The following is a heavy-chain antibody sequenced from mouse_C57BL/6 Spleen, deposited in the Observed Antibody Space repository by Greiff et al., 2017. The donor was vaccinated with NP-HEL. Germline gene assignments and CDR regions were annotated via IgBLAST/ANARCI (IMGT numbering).Heavy chain of an antibody. CDR1: GYAFSSHW. J-gene: IGHJ4*01. Sequence: VQLPQSGAELVKPGASVKISCKASGYAFSSHWMNWVKQRPGKGLEWIGQIYLGDGDTNYNGKFKGKATLTADKSSSTAYMQLSSLTEEEAAGDGGERKEKRQAHEDAMDYWGQGTSVTVSS. CDR3: ERKEKRQAHEDAMDY. V-gene: IGHV1-80*01. CDR2: IYLGDGDT.